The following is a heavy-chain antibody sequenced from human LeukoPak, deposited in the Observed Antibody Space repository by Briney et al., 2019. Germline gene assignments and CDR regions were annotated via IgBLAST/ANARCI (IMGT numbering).Heavy chain of an antibody. CDR3: ARHQGCSGTTCSNWFEP. J-gene: IGHJ5*02. CDR1: GGSISGNTYY. Sequence: SETLSLTCTVSGGSISGNTYYWDWIRQPPGKGLEWIGSIYYTGNTYYNPSLKSRVTISVDRSKNQFSLKLTSVTAADTAMYYCARHQGCSGTTCSNWFEPWGQGTLVTVSS. D-gene: IGHD2-2*01. V-gene: IGHV4-39*01. CDR2: IYYTGNT.